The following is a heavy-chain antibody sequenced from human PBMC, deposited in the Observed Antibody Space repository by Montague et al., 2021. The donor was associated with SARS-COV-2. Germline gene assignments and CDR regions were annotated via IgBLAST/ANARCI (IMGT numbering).Heavy chain of an antibody. V-gene: IGHV4-34*12. Sequence: SETLSLTCAVSGGSFSAYYWTCIRQPPGKGLEWIGEIVHSGTTNYNPSLNSRRSISVVTCKCQFSLPLNSVTAAATAVYYCARLNGWGIVFLVAVPRKNCYFDDWGRGTLVTVSS. CDR1: GGSFSAYY. D-gene: IGHD2-21*01. J-gene: IGHJ2*01. CDR3: ARLNGWGIVFLVAVPRKNCYFDD. CDR2: IVHSGTT.